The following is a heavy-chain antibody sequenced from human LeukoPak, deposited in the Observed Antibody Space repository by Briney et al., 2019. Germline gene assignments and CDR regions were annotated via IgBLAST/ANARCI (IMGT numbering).Heavy chain of an antibody. CDR2: IYYSGST. V-gene: IGHV4-59*01. J-gene: IGHJ4*02. CDR1: GSXXXYY. D-gene: IGHD6-13*01. CDR3: ARDIAAAGPFDY. Sequence: GSXXXYYXXXLRQPPXKGLXWIVYIYYSGSTNYNPSLTSRVTISVDTSKNQFSLKLSSVTAADTAVYYCARDIAAAGPFDYWGQGTLVTVSS.